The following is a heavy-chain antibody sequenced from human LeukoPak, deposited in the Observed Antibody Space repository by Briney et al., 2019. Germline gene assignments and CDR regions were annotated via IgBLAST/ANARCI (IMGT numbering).Heavy chain of an antibody. CDR2: INHSGST. CDR1: GGSFSGYY. V-gene: IGHV4-34*01. J-gene: IGHJ5*02. CDR3: ATLMYSSSWKWFDP. D-gene: IGHD6-13*01. Sequence: SETLSFTCAVYGGSFSGYYWSWIRQPPGKGLEWIGEINHSGSTNYNPSLKSRVTISVDTSKNQFSLKLSSVTAADTAVYYCATLMYSSSWKWFDPWGQGTLVTVSS.